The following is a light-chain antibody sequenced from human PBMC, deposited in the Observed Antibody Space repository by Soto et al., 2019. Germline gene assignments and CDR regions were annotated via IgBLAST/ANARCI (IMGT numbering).Light chain of an antibody. CDR3: QQYSTSPWT. CDR1: QSVSSSY. CDR2: GTS. Sequence: TVLTQSPGTLSLSPGERATLSCRASQSVSSSYLGWFQQKPGQAPRLVIHGTSNRATGIPDRFSGSGSGTDFTLTITRLEPEDFAVYYCQQYSTSPWTFGQGTKVEIK. J-gene: IGKJ1*01. V-gene: IGKV3-20*01.